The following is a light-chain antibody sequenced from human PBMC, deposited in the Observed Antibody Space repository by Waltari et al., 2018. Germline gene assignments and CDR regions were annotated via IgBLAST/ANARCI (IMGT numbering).Light chain of an antibody. V-gene: IGLV1-47*01. CDR2: MND. CDR1: SSNIGSNY. CDR3: AAWDDSLRGPV. Sequence: QSVLTQPPSASGTPGQRVTISCSGSSSNIGSNYVYWYQHLPGTAPKLLIHMNDQRLSGVPDRFSGSKSATSASLAISGLRSEDEADYYCAAWDDSLRGPVFGGWTKLTVL. J-gene: IGLJ3*02.